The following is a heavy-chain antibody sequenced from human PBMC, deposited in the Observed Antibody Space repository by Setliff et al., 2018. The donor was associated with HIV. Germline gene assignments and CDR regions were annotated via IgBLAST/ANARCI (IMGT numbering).Heavy chain of an antibody. J-gene: IGHJ3*02. CDR1: GVTFSSYA. D-gene: IGHD3-22*01. Sequence: GGSLRLSCAASGVTFSSYAMNWVRQAPGKGLEWISYISHSTSTIYYADSVKGRFTISRDNAKNSLYLQMNSLRAEDTAVYYCARELTYYYDSSGPHDALDIWGQGTMVTVSS. CDR2: ISHSTSTI. V-gene: IGHV3-48*04. CDR3: ARELTYYYDSSGPHDALDI.